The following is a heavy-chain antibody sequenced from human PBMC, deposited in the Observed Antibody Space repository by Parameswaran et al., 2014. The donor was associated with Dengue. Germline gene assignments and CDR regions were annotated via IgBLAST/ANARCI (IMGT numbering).Heavy chain of an antibody. V-gene: IGHV3-21*01. CDR2: ISSSSSYI. D-gene: IGHD1/OR15-1a*01. J-gene: IGHJ4*02. CDR3: ARDSITGTQHY. Sequence: KWIRQPPGKGLEWVSSISSSSSYIYYADSVKGRFTISRDNAKNSLYLQMNSLRAEDTAVYYCARDSITGTQHYWGQGTLVTVSS.